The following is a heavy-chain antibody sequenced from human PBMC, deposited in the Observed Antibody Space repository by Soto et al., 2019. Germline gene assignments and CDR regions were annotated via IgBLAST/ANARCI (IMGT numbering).Heavy chain of an antibody. CDR2: ISSSGYAV. CDR1: GFSFGDYY. D-gene: IGHD2-2*01. Sequence: GGSLRLSCSGSGFSFGDYYMFWIRQTPGKGLEWVSYISSSGYAVYYSDSVKGRFTISRDNAKNSLYLQMNSLRAEDTAVYYCARDFCSSTNCLGRFDPWGQGTLVTVSS. CDR3: ARDFCSSTNCLGRFDP. J-gene: IGHJ5*02. V-gene: IGHV3-11*01.